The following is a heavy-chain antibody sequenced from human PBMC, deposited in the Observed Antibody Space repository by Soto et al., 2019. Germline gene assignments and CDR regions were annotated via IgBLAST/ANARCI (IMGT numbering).Heavy chain of an antibody. V-gene: IGHV4-34*01. Sequence: SETLSLTCAVYGVSFSGYYWSWIRQPPGKGLEWIGEINHSGSTNYNPSLKSRVTITRDTSASTAYMELSSLRSEDTAVYYCARDPSSGWYYFDYWGQGTLVTVSS. CDR1: GVSFSGYY. CDR3: ARDPSSGWYYFDY. CDR2: INHSGST. J-gene: IGHJ4*02. D-gene: IGHD6-19*01.